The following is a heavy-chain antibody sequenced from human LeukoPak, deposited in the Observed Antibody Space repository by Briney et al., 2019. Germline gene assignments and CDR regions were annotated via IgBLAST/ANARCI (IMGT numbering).Heavy chain of an antibody. D-gene: IGHD3-10*01. CDR3: ARDRQKYYGSGSYSKGWFDP. V-gene: IGHV4-4*07. Sequence: SETLSLTCTVSGGSISSYYWSWIRQPAAKGLEWIGRIYTSGSTNYNPSLKSRVTMSVDTSKNQFSLKLSSVTAADTAVYYCARDRQKYYGSGSYSKGWFDPWGQGTLVTVSS. CDR2: IYTSGST. CDR1: GGSISSYY. J-gene: IGHJ5*02.